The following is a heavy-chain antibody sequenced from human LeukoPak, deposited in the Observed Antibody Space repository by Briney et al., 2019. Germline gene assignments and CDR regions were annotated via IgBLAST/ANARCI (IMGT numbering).Heavy chain of an antibody. CDR1: GYTFTSYG. Sequence: ASVKVSCKASGYTFTSYGISWVRQAPGQGLEWMGWISANNGDTDYPPKLQDRVTMTTDTYTSTAYMELRSLRSDDTAMYYCARESHETREDYWGQGTLVTVSS. CDR3: ARESHETREDY. D-gene: IGHD1-1*01. CDR2: ISANNGDT. V-gene: IGHV1-18*01. J-gene: IGHJ4*02.